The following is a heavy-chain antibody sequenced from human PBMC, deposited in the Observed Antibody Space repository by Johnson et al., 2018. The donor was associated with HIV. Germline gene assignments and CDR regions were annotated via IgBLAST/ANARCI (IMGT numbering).Heavy chain of an antibody. CDR2: IRWNSGSI. J-gene: IGHJ3*02. Sequence: VQLVESGGGVVRPGGSLRLSCAASGFTFDDYAMHWVRQAPGKGLEWVSGIRWNSGSIGYADSVKGRFTISRDNAKNSLYLQMNSLRAEDTALYYCAKDRAVAGYDAFDIWGQGTMVTVSS. D-gene: IGHD6-19*01. CDR1: GFTFDDYA. V-gene: IGHV3-9*01. CDR3: AKDRAVAGYDAFDI.